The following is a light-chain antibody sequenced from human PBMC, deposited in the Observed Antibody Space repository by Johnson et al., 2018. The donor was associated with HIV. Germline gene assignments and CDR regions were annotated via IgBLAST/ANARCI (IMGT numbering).Light chain of an antibody. Sequence: QSVLTQLPSVSAAPGQKVTISCSGSSSNIGNNYVSWYQQLPGTAPKLLIYENNKRPSGIPDRFSGSKSGTSATLGITGLQTGDEADYYCGTWDSSLSAGVFGTVTKVTVL. CDR2: ENN. CDR1: SSNIGNNY. J-gene: IGLJ1*01. V-gene: IGLV1-51*02. CDR3: GTWDSSLSAGV.